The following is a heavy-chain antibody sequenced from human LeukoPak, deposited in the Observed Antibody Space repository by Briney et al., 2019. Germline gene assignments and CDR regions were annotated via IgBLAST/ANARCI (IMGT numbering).Heavy chain of an antibody. D-gene: IGHD6-13*01. J-gene: IGHJ6*02. Sequence: PGGSLRLSCEASGFTFSSYSMNWVRQAPGKGLEWVTYISTSSSLIYYADSVEGRFTISRDNAKNLLYLEMNSLRDEDTAVYYCARSNSWLYYYYYGMDVWGQGTTVTVSS. CDR1: GFTFSSYS. CDR3: ARSNSWLYYYYYGMDV. V-gene: IGHV3-48*02. CDR2: ISTSSSLI.